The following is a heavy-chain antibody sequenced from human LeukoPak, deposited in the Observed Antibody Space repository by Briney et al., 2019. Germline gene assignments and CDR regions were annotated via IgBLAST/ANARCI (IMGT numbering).Heavy chain of an antibody. Sequence: SETLSLTCTVSGGSISSYYWSWIRQPPGKGVEWIGYIYYSSSTNYNPSLKSRVTISVDTSKTRCSLKLSSVTAADTAMYYSARETCTNGVCYHFDYWGQGTLVTVSS. J-gene: IGHJ4*02. V-gene: IGHV4-59*01. CDR1: GGSISSYY. D-gene: IGHD2-8*01. CDR2: IYYSSST. CDR3: ARETCTNGVCYHFDY.